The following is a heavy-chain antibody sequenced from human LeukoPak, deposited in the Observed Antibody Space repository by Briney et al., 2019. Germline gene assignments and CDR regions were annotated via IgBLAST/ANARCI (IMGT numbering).Heavy chain of an antibody. D-gene: IGHD4-17*01. CDR2: IWYDGSNK. J-gene: IGHJ3*02. CDR1: GFTFSSCA. V-gene: IGHV3-33*08. CDR3: ARDYGDVAFDI. Sequence: PGGSLRLSRAASGFTFSSCAMHWVRQAPGKGLEWVAVIWYDGSNKYYADSVKGRFTISRDNSKNTLYLQMNSLRAEDTAVYYCARDYGDVAFDIWGQGTMVTVSS.